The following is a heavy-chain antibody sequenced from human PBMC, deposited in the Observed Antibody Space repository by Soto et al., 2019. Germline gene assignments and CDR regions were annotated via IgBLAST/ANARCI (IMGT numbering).Heavy chain of an antibody. CDR1: GFTFSNYW. Sequence: GGSLRLSCAASGFTFSNYWMSWVRQAPGKGLEWVANIKPDGSEKWYVDSVKGRFTMSRDNTKNSLYLQMNSLGVEETAVYYCASGDYYDPTGPFSDVFDIWGQGTMVTV. CDR3: ASGDYYDPTGPFSDVFDI. J-gene: IGHJ3*02. V-gene: IGHV3-7*02. CDR2: IKPDGSEK. D-gene: IGHD3-22*01.